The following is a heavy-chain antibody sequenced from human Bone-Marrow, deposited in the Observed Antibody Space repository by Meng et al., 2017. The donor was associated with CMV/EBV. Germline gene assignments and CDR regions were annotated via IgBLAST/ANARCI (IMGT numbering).Heavy chain of an antibody. CDR3: ARNSLAAAGQIDY. J-gene: IGHJ4*02. D-gene: IGHD6-13*01. V-gene: IGHV4-39*07. CDR1: GDSISSSSYY. Sequence: SETLSLTCTVSGDSISSSSYYWGWIRQPPGKGLEWIGSIYYSGSTYYNPSLKSRVTISVDTSKNQFSLKLSSVTAADTAVYYCARNSLAAAGQIDYWGQGTLVTVSS. CDR2: IYYSGST.